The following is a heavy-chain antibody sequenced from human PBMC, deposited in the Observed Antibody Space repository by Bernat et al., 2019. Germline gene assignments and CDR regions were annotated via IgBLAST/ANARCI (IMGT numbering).Heavy chain of an antibody. Sequence: QVQLVESGGGVVQPGRSLRLSCAASGFTFSSYGMHWVRQAPGKGLEWVAVIWYDGSNKYYADSVKGRFTISRDNSKYTLYLQMNSLRAEDTAVYYCAREFISALGYCSGGSCYRYFDLWGRGTLVTVSS. D-gene: IGHD2-15*01. J-gene: IGHJ2*01. CDR3: AREFISALGYCSGGSCYRYFDL. V-gene: IGHV3-33*01. CDR2: IWYDGSNK. CDR1: GFTFSSYG.